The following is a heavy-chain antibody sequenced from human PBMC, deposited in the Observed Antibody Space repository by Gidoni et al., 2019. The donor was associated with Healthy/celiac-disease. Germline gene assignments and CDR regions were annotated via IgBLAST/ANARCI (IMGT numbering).Heavy chain of an antibody. D-gene: IGHD5-12*01. V-gene: IGHV2-26*01. Sequence: HVTVKEPGPVLVKPTEPLTLTGTVSGSSPSNARMGVSWIRQPPGKALEWRAHILSNDEKSYSTSLKSRLTLSKHTSISQVVLTMPNIDPVDTATSYCAPVRCAGGYSGYFDYWGQGTLVTVSS. CDR2: ILSNDEK. CDR3: APVRCAGGYSGYFDY. J-gene: IGHJ4*02. CDR1: GSSPSNARMG.